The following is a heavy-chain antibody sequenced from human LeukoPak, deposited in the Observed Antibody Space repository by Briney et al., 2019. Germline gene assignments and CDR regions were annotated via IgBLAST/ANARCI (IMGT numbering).Heavy chain of an antibody. V-gene: IGHV3-30*04. D-gene: IGHD2-21*01. CDR1: GFTSSSYA. CDR2: ISYDGSNK. CDR3: ARGLGIDY. J-gene: IGHJ4*02. Sequence: GGSLRLSCAASGFTSSSYAMHWVRQAPGKGLEWVAVISYDGSNKYYADSVKGRFTISRDNAKNSLYLQMNSLRAEDTAVYYCARGLGIDYWGQGTLVTVSS.